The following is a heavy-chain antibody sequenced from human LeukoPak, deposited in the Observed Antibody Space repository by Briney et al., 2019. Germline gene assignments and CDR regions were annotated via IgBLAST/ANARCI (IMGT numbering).Heavy chain of an antibody. Sequence: SKTLSLTCTVSGASIDFESYYWTWVRQSAGKGLEWIGRIDHGGVTNYNPSLQSRVTISLDTSQKQFSLKLNSMTAADTAVYYCARGHDYYSEYFQHWGQGTLVSVSS. D-gene: IGHD1-26*01. CDR2: IDHGGVT. CDR1: GASIDFESYY. J-gene: IGHJ1*01. V-gene: IGHV4-61*02. CDR3: ARGHDYYSEYFQH.